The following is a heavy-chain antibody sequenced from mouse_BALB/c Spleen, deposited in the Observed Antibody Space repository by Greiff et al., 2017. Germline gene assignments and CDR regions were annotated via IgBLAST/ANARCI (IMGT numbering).Heavy chain of an antibody. D-gene: IGHD2-1*01. CDR2: ISTYNGNT. V-gene: IGHV1S137*01. CDR1: GYTFSDHA. Sequence: QVQPQQSGPEAVRPGVLVKIFRKGFGYTFSDHAIHWVKQSHAKSPEWIGVISTYNGNTNYNQKFKGKATMTVDKSSSTAYMELARLTSEDSAIYYCARHYGNYFDYWGQGTTLTVSS. J-gene: IGHJ2*01. CDR3: ARHYGNYFDY.